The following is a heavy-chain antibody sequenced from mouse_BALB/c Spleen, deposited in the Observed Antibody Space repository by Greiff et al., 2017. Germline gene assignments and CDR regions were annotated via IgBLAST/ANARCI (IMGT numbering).Heavy chain of an antibody. D-gene: IGHD4-1*01. Sequence: EVMLVESGGGLVKPGGSLKLSCAASGFTFSSYTMSWVRQTPEKRLEWVATISSGGSYTYYPDSVKGRFTISRDNAKNTLYLQMSSLKSEDTAMYYCTKLGRSFDYWGQGTTLTVSS. V-gene: IGHV5-6-4*01. CDR1: GFTFSSYT. J-gene: IGHJ2*01. CDR3: TKLGRSFDY. CDR2: ISSGGSYT.